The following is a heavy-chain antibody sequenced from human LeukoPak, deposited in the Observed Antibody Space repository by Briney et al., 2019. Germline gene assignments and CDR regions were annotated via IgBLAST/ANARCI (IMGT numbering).Heavy chain of an antibody. CDR3: ARDLYSSGYRWNPLEY. CDR1: GVSFSDYY. V-gene: IGHV4-34*01. D-gene: IGHD3-22*01. Sequence: SETLSLTCAVYGVSFSDYYWSWIRQPPGKGLEWIGEINHTGSTNSNPSLKSRVTISVDKSKNQFSLKLSSVTAADTAVYYCARDLYSSGYRWNPLEYWGQGTLVTVSS. CDR2: INHTGST. J-gene: IGHJ4*02.